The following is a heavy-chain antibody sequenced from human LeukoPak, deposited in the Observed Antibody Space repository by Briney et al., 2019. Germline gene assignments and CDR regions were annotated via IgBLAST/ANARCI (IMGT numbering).Heavy chain of an antibody. Sequence: SDTLSLTCAVSGDSISRSDWWAWIRQPSGKGLEWLGNIYYSGRIYHNPSLQTRVIMSVDSSKNQFSLRLGSVTAMDTAVYYCAKTRSGTYYGDSFDIWGQGILVIVSS. V-gene: IGHV4-28*05. CDR1: GDSISRSDW. CDR2: IYYSGRI. CDR3: AKTRSGTYYGDSFDI. D-gene: IGHD1-26*01. J-gene: IGHJ3*02.